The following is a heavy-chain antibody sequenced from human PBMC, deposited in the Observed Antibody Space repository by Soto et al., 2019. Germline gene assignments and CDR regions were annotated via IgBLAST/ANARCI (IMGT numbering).Heavy chain of an antibody. J-gene: IGHJ3*01. Sequence: QVRLQESGPGLVKPSETLSLICIVSGGSLDYYNWDWIRQPAGRGLEWIGRIYYSGITNYNPSLKSRVTMSVDTSTNQVSLKMISVTAADTAVYYCARERTYQVSGDDALDVWGQGTMLTVSS. D-gene: IGHD6-19*01. V-gene: IGHV4-4*07. CDR2: IYYSGIT. CDR1: GGSLDYYN. CDR3: ARERTYQVSGDDALDV.